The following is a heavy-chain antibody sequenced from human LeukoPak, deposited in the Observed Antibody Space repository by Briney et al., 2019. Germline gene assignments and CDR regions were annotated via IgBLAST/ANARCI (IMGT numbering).Heavy chain of an antibody. V-gene: IGHV3-23*01. CDR1: GFTFSDYY. Sequence: GGSLRLSCAASGFTFSDYYMNWIRQAPGKGLEWVSAISGSGRSTYYADSVKGRFTISRDNSKYTLYLQMNSLGAEDTAVYYCAKARNGDPPYYFDYWGQGTLVTVSS. D-gene: IGHD4-17*01. CDR3: AKARNGDPPYYFDY. J-gene: IGHJ4*02. CDR2: ISGSGRST.